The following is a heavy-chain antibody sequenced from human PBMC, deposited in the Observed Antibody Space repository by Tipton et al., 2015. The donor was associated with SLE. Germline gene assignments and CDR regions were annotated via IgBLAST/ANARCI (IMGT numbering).Heavy chain of an antibody. CDR1: GGSFSGYY. D-gene: IGHD6-13*01. Sequence: TLSLTCAVYGGSFSGYYWSWFRQPPGKGLEWIGEINQSGSATYNPSLKSRVTVSPDTSKTQFSLQLKSVTAADTAVYYCARNLAAGTGWYFELWGRGTRVTVSS. CDR2: INQSGSA. V-gene: IGHV4-34*01. J-gene: IGHJ2*01. CDR3: ARNLAAGTGWYFEL.